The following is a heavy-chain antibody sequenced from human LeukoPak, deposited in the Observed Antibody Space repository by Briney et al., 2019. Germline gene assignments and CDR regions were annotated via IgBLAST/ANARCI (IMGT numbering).Heavy chain of an antibody. J-gene: IGHJ6*02. CDR3: AFNDFWSGLDV. D-gene: IGHD3-3*01. CDR2: ISWNSGGI. Sequence: GRSLRLSCAVSGFTFDDYAMQWGRHAPGEGVEWVSGISWNSGGIGYADSVKGRFTISRDNAKNPLYLQMNSLRAEDTALYYCAFNDFWSGLDVWGQGTTVTVSS. V-gene: IGHV3-9*01. CDR1: GFTFDDYA.